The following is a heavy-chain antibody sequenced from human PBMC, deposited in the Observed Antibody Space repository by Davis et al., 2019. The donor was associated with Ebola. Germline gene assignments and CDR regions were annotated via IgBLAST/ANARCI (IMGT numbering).Heavy chain of an antibody. CDR2: ISGSGGST. V-gene: IGHV3-23*01. CDR3: AKGSYCSGGSCFTLDAFDI. J-gene: IGHJ3*02. CDR1: GFTFSSYA. D-gene: IGHD2-15*01. Sequence: GESLKISCAASGFTFSSYAMSWVRQAPGKGLEWVSAISGSGGSTYYADSVKGRFTISRDNSKNTLYLQMNSLRAEDTAVYYCAKGSYCSGGSCFTLDAFDIWGQGTMVTVSS.